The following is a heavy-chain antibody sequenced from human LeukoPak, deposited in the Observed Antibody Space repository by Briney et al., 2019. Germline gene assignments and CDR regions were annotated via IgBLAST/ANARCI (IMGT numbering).Heavy chain of an antibody. J-gene: IGHJ6*02. Sequence: GRSLRLSCTASGFTFGDYAMSWVRQAPGKGLEWVGFIRSNLYGGTTEYAAPVKGRFTISRDDSKSIAYLQLNSLKTEDTAVFYCTREATNHYGMDVWGQGTTVTVSS. CDR3: TREATNHYGMDV. CDR1: GFTFGDYA. V-gene: IGHV3-49*04. D-gene: IGHD1-26*01. CDR2: IRSNLYGGTT.